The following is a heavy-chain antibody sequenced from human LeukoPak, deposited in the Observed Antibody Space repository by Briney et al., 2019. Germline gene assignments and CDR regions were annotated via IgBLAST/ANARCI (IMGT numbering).Heavy chain of an antibody. CDR1: GGSFSGYY. V-gene: IGHV4-34*01. J-gene: IGHJ5*02. Sequence: SETLSLTCAVYGGSFSGYYWSWIRQPPGKGLEWIGEINHSGSTNYNPSLKSRVTISVDTSKNQFSLKLSSVTAADTAVYYCARGGRVYANWFDPWGQGTLVTVSS. CDR2: INHSGST. CDR3: ARGGRVYANWFDP. D-gene: IGHD2-8*01.